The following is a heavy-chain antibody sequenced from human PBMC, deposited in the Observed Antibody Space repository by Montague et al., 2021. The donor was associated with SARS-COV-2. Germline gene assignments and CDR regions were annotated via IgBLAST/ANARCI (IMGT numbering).Heavy chain of an antibody. CDR3: ARADTAMVIYFDY. CDR1: GFTFSSYE. CDR2: ISSSGSTI. Sequence: SLRLSCAASGFTFSSYELNWVRQAPGKGLEWVSYISSSGSTIYYADSVKGRFTISRDNAENSLYLQMNSLRAEDTAVYYCARADTAMVIYFDYWGQGTLVTVSS. D-gene: IGHD5-18*01. J-gene: IGHJ4*02. V-gene: IGHV3-48*03.